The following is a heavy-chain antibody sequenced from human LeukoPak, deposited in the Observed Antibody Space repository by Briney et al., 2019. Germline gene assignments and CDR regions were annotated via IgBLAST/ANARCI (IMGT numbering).Heavy chain of an antibody. CDR1: GVSIRSSCYY. V-gene: IGHV4-39*01. CDR3: ARGSIQGYYYGSDDKSDAFDI. J-gene: IGHJ3*02. Sequence: SETLSLTCTVTGVSIRSSCYYWGWIRQHPGKGLEWIGAVYYTGRTDYNPALQSLVTISVATPQNQLSLRLRSLTAAATDLYYCARGSIQGYYYGSDDKSDAFDIWGQGTMVTVSS. CDR2: VYYTGRT. D-gene: IGHD3-10*01.